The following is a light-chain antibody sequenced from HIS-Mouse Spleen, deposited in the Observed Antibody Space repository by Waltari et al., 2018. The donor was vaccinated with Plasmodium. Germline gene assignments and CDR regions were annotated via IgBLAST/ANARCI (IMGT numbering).Light chain of an antibody. CDR2: EDS. V-gene: IGLV3-10*01. CDR3: YSTDSSGKHRV. Sequence: SYELTQPPSVSVSPGQTARITCSGDALPKKYSYWYQQNSGQGPVLVIYEDSKRPSGIPRRFSGSSSGTMATLNISGAQVEDEADYYCYSTDSSGKHRVFGGGTKLTVL. J-gene: IGLJ3*02. CDR1: ALPKKY.